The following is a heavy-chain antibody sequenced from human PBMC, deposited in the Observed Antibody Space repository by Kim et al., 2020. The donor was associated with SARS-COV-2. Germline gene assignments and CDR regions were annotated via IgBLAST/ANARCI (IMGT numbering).Heavy chain of an antibody. Sequence: SETLSLTCTVSGGSISSSSYYWGWIRQPPGKGLEWIGSIYYSGSTYYNPSLKSRVTISVDTSKNQFSLKLSSVTAADTAVYYCARLGLAVYLWFGELSGSHYGMDVWGQGTTVTVSS. V-gene: IGHV4-39*01. CDR3: ARLGLAVYLWFGELSGSHYGMDV. D-gene: IGHD3-10*01. J-gene: IGHJ6*02. CDR2: IYYSGST. CDR1: GGSISSSSYY.